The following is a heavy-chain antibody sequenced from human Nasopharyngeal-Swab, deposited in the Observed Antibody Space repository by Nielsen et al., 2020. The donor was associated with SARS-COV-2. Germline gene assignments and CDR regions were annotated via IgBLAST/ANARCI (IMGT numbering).Heavy chain of an antibody. CDR1: GFTFDDYA. CDR3: AKDESGGLYYYGMDV. J-gene: IGHJ6*02. D-gene: IGHD1-26*01. Sequence: GGSLTLSCAASGFTFDDYAMHWVRQAPGKGLEWVSGISWNSGSIGYADSVKGRFTISRDNAKNSLYLQMNSLRAEDMALYYCAKDESGGLYYYGMDVWGQGTTVTVSS. V-gene: IGHV3-9*03. CDR2: ISWNSGSI.